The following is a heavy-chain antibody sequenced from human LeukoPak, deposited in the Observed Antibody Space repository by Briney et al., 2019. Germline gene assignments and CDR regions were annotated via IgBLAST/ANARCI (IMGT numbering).Heavy chain of an antibody. Sequence: GGSLRLSCAASGFTFSSYWMSWVRQAPGKGLEWVANIKQDGSEKYYVDSVKGRFTISRDNAKNSLYLQMNSLRAEGTAVYYCASPRGYGYYFDYWGQGTLVTVSS. D-gene: IGHD5-12*01. CDR2: IKQDGSEK. CDR1: GFTFSSYW. CDR3: ASPRGYGYYFDY. V-gene: IGHV3-7*01. J-gene: IGHJ4*02.